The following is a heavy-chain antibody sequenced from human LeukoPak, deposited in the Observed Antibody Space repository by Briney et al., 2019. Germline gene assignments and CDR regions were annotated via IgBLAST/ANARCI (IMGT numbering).Heavy chain of an antibody. CDR3: ARGAARWNAEALL. V-gene: IGHV3-23*01. CDR2: ISDSGGST. CDR1: GFTFSSSG. Sequence: GGSLRLSCAASGFTFSSSGMSWVRQAPGKGLEWVSTISDSGGSTYYADSVKGRFTVSRDNSKNTLYLQMNSLRVDDAAVYYCARGAARWNAEALLWGQGTLVTVSS. D-gene: IGHD1-1*01. J-gene: IGHJ4*02.